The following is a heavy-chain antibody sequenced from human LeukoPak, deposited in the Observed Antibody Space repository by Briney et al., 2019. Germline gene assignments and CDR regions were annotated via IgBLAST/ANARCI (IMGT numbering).Heavy chain of an antibody. Sequence: GGSLRLSCAASGFTFSSYSMNWVRQAPGKGLEWVSSISSSSYIYYADSVKGRFTISRDNAKNSLYLQMNSLRAEDTAVYYCAREGGYCSGGSCYAAFYYYYYGMDVWGQGTTVTVSS. CDR3: AREGGYCSGGSCYAAFYYYYYGMDV. CDR1: GFTFSSYS. D-gene: IGHD2-15*01. V-gene: IGHV3-21*01. CDR2: ISSSSYI. J-gene: IGHJ6*02.